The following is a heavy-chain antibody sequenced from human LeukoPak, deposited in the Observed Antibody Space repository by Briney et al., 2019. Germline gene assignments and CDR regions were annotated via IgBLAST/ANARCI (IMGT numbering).Heavy chain of an antibody. Sequence: SVKDSCKASGGTFSSYAISWVRQAPGQGLEWMGRIIPILGIANYAQKFQGRVTVTADKSTSTAYMELSSLRSEDTAVYYCARDNPKPLHLTTYVDYYYYGMDVWGQGTTVTVSS. D-gene: IGHD2-15*01. CDR2: IIPILGIA. CDR1: GGTFSSYA. CDR3: ARDNPKPLHLTTYVDYYYYGMDV. V-gene: IGHV1-69*04. J-gene: IGHJ6*02.